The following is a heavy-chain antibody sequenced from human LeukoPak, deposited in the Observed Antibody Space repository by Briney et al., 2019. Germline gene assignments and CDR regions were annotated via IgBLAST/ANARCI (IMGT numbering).Heavy chain of an antibody. J-gene: IGHJ5*02. CDR1: GGSISSSSYY. CDR2: IYYSGST. CDR3: ASEDYDILTGYYL. V-gene: IGHV4-39*01. D-gene: IGHD3-9*01. Sequence: SGTLSLTCTVSGGSISSSSYYWGWIRQPPGKGLEWIGSIYYSGSTYYNPSLKSRVTISVDTSKNQFSLKLSSVTAADTAVYYCASEDYDILTGYYLWGQGTLVTVSS.